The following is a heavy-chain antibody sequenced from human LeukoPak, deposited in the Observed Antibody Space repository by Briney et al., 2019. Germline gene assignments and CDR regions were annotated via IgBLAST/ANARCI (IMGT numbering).Heavy chain of an antibody. J-gene: IGHJ5*02. CDR3: ARVYCSGGSCYSFWFDP. CDR1: GGSFSGYY. V-gene: IGHV4-34*01. Sequence: SETLSLTCAVYGGSFSGYYWSWIRQPPGKGLEWIGEINHSGSTNYNPSLKSRVTISVDTSKNQLSLKLSSVTAADTAVYYCARVYCSGGSCYSFWFDPWGQGTLVTVSS. CDR2: INHSGST. D-gene: IGHD2-15*01.